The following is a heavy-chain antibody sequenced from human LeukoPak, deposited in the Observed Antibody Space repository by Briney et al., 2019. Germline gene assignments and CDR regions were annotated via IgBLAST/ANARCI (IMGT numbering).Heavy chain of an antibody. CDR2: ISGSGGST. CDR3: AKHGEDYYGSGSYCAFDI. V-gene: IGHV3-23*01. J-gene: IGHJ3*02. D-gene: IGHD3-10*01. Sequence: GGSLRLSCAASGFTFSSYAMSWVRQAPGKGLEWVSSISGSGGSTYYADSVKGRFTISRDNSKNTLYLQMNSLRAEDTAVYYCAKHGEDYYGSGSYCAFDIWGQGTMVTVSS. CDR1: GFTFSSYA.